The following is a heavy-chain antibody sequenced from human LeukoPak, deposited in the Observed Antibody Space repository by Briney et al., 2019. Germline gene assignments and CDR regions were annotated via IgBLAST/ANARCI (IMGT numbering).Heavy chain of an antibody. D-gene: IGHD2-15*01. CDR3: AKDSEPYCSGGSCPFDY. CDR1: GFTFSSYA. J-gene: IGHJ4*02. CDR2: ISGSGGST. Sequence: PGGSLRLSCAASGFTFSSYAMSWVRQAPGKGLEWVSAISGSGGSTYYADSVKGRFTISRDNSKSTLYLQMNSLRAEDTAVYYCAKDSEPYCSGGSCPFDYWGQGTLVTVSS. V-gene: IGHV3-23*01.